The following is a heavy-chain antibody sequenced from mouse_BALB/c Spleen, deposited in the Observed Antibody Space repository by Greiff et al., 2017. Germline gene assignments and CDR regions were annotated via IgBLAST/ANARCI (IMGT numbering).Heavy chain of an antibody. CDR2: IDTSDSYT. D-gene: IGHD1-2*01. CDR1: GYTFTDYW. J-gene: IGHJ2*01. Sequence: VQLQQPGAELVMPGASVKMSCKASGYTFTDYWMHWVKQRPGQGLEWIGAIDTSDSYTSYNQKFKGKATLTVDESSSTAYMQLSSLTSEDSAVYYCARDYYGYNYWGQGTTLTVSS. CDR3: ARDYYGYNY. V-gene: IGHV1-69*01.